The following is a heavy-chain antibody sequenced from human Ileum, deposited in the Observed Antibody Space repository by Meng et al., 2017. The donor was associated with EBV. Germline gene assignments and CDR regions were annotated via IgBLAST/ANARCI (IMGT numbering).Heavy chain of an antibody. D-gene: IGHD1-26*01. J-gene: IGHJ4*02. CDR1: GASVTSSGYY. V-gene: IGHV4-61*08. CDR2: VNYNGDS. Sequence: VQVQKPGTGVAGPSGTLSLTCSVSGASVTSSGYYWSWLRQSPGKGLEWLGYVNYNGDSTYNPSLKSRVTIFRDTSKKQFYLNLTSATAADTAIYYCARDLRVGGAFDYWGQGTLVTVSS. CDR3: ARDLRVGGAFDY.